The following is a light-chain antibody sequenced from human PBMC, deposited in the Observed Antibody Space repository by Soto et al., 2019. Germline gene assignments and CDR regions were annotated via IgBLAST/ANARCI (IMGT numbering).Light chain of an antibody. CDR1: SGDVGGYNY. CDR2: DVS. V-gene: IGLV2-11*01. CDR3: CSYAGQYTFV. J-gene: IGLJ1*01. Sequence: QSALTQRRSVSGSPGQSVTLSCTGTSGDVGGYNYVSWYQHHLGNAPKLVIYDVSKRPSGVPDRFSGSKSGNTASLTISGLRTEDEADYYCCSYAGQYTFVFGTGTKLTVL.